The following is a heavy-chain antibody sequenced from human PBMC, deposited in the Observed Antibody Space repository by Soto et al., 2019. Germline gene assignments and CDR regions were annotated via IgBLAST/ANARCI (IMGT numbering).Heavy chain of an antibody. V-gene: IGHV4-31*03. CDR2: IYYSGST. CDR1: GGSISSGGYY. J-gene: IGHJ4*02. D-gene: IGHD2-2*01. CDR3: ARGRSSTSPSPIGY. Sequence: QVQLQESGPGLVKPSQTLSLTCTVSGGSISSGGYYWSWIRQHPGKGLEWIGYIYYSGSTYYNPSLKSRLTISVDTSKNQFSLKLSSVTAADTAVYYCARGRSSTSPSPIGYWGQGTLVTVSS.